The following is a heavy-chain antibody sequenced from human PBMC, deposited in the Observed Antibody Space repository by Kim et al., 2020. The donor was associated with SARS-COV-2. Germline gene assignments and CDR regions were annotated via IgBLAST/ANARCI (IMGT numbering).Heavy chain of an antibody. CDR2: IWYDGSNK. J-gene: IGHJ4*02. D-gene: IGHD3-16*01. CDR3: ARGGWGSNGNYFDY. Sequence: GGSLRLSCAASGFTFSSYGMHWVRQAPGKGLEWVAVIWYDGSNKYYADSVKGRFTISRDNSKNTLYLQMNSLRAEDTAVYYCARGGWGSNGNYFDYWGQGTLVTVSS. V-gene: IGHV3-33*01. CDR1: GFTFSSYG.